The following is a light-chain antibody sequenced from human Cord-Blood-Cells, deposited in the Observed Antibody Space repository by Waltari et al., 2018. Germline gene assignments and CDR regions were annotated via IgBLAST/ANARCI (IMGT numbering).Light chain of an antibody. CDR3: CSYAGSSAWV. CDR1: SLDVGSYNL. V-gene: IGLV2-23*01. Sequence: QSALTQPASVSGSPGQSITTSCTGTSLDVGSYNLVSRYQQHPGKAPKHMIYEGSKXXXXVXXXXXXXXXXXXXXXTISGLQAEDEVHYYCCSYAGSSAWVFGGGTKLTVL. J-gene: IGLJ3*02. CDR2: EGS.